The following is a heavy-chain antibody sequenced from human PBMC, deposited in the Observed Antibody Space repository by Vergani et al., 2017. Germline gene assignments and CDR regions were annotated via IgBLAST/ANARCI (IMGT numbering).Heavy chain of an antibody. CDR2: IDPSASYT. Sequence: EVKLVQSGAEVKKPGESLRISCKGSGYSFTSYWISWVRQMPGKGLEWMGRIDPSASYTNYSPSFQGHVTISADKSISTAYLQWSSLKASDTAMYYCARQVAVAGKWWGPYYYYGMDVWGQGTTVTVSS. CDR1: GYSFTSYW. J-gene: IGHJ6*02. D-gene: IGHD6-19*01. V-gene: IGHV5-10-1*01. CDR3: ARQVAVAGKWWGPYYYYGMDV.